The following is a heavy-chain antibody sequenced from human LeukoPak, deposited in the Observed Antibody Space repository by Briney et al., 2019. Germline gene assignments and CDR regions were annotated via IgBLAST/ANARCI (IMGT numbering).Heavy chain of an antibody. Sequence: PGGSLRLSCAASGFTFSSYSMSWVRQAPGKGLEWVSSISSSSSYIYYADSVKGRFTISRDNAKNSLYLQMNSLRAEDTAVYYCAIDYLAAAGTIDYWGQGTLVTVSS. CDR3: AIDYLAAAGTIDY. CDR1: GFTFSSYS. CDR2: ISSSSSYI. V-gene: IGHV3-21*01. J-gene: IGHJ4*02. D-gene: IGHD6-13*01.